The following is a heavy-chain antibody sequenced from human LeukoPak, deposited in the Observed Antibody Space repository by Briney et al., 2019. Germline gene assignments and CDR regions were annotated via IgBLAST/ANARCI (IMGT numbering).Heavy chain of an antibody. V-gene: IGHV4-30-4*01. CDR1: GGSISSGDYY. J-gene: IGHJ4*02. Sequence: PSQTLSLTCTVSGGSISSGDYYWSWIRQPPGKGLEWIGYIYYSGSTYYNPSLKSRVTISVDTSKNQFSLRLNSVTAADTAVYYCASSYSSNWGIDFWGQGTLVTVSS. D-gene: IGHD6-13*01. CDR2: IYYSGST. CDR3: ASSYSSNWGIDF.